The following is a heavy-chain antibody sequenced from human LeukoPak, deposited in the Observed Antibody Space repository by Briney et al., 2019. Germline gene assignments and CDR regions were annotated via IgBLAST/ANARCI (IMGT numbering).Heavy chain of an antibody. Sequence: SETLSLTCAVYGGSFSGYYWSWIRQPPGKGPEWIGEINHSGSTNYNPSLKSRVTISVDTSKNQFSLKLSSVTAADTAVYYCARKKAPNYDILTGYSHYYYYYYMDVWGKGTTVTVSS. CDR2: INHSGST. D-gene: IGHD3-9*01. CDR3: ARKKAPNYDILTGYSHYYYYYYMDV. J-gene: IGHJ6*03. V-gene: IGHV4-34*01. CDR1: GGSFSGYY.